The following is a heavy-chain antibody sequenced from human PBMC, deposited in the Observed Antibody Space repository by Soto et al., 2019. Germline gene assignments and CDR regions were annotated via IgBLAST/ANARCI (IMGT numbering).Heavy chain of an antibody. Sequence: QVQLVQSGAEMKKPRSSVKVSCKVSGDSFSSYAISWVRQAPGEGLEWVGGIIPIFETANYAQNFQGRVTITAVESTTTAYMEVTRLRPEDTAVLYCAASDSSSWQHDYWGQGTLITVSS. CDR2: IIPIFETA. CDR3: AASDSSSWQHDY. J-gene: IGHJ4*02. CDR1: GDSFSSYA. D-gene: IGHD6-13*01. V-gene: IGHV1-69*01.